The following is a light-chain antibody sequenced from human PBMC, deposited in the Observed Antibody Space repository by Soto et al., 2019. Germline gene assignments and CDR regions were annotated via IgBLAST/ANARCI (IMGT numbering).Light chain of an antibody. CDR3: NSYTSSSTLDV. CDR1: SSDVGGYNY. J-gene: IGLJ1*01. Sequence: QSALTQPASVSGSPGQSITISCTGTSSDVGGYNYVSWYQQHPGKAPKLMIYEVSNRPSGVSNRFSGSKSGNTASLTISGLQAEDEADYSCNSYTSSSTLDVFGTGTKVTVL. V-gene: IGLV2-14*01. CDR2: EVS.